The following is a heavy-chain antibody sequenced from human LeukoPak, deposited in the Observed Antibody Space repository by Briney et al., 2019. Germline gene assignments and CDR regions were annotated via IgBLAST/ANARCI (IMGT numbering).Heavy chain of an antibody. CDR1: GFTFGDYA. CDR3: TRVDGGLTYYFDY. Sequence: GGSLRLSCTASGFTFGDYAMSWVRQAPGKGLEWVGFIRSKAYGGTTEYAAAVKGRFTISRDDSNSIAYLQMNSLKTEDTAVYYCTRVDGGLTYYFDYWGQGTLVTVSS. J-gene: IGHJ4*02. CDR2: IRSKAYGGTT. D-gene: IGHD4-23*01. V-gene: IGHV3-49*04.